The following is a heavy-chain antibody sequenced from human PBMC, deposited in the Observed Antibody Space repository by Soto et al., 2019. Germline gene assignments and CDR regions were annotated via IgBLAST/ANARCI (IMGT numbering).Heavy chain of an antibody. V-gene: IGHV4-61*08. CDR2: IYYSGST. D-gene: IGHD3-3*01. CDR1: GGSISRGGYY. Sequence: SETLSLTCTVSGGSISRGGYYWSWIRQHPGKGLEWIGYIYYSGSTYYNPSLKSRVTISVDTSKNQFSLKLSSVTAADTAVYYCARVAGDFCSARGAYYCYYMDVWGQGTTVTVSS. CDR3: ARVAGDFCSARGAYYCYYMDV. J-gene: IGHJ6*03.